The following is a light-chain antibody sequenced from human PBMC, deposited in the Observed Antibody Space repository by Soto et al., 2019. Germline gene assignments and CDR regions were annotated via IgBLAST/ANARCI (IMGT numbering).Light chain of an antibody. CDR2: DAS. CDR3: QQYYTYWHM. V-gene: IGKV1-5*01. J-gene: IGKJ1*01. CDR1: QSISDY. Sequence: DIQMTQSPSTLSASVGDRVIITCRASQSISDYLAWYQQKPGKAPKLLIYDASNLESGVPSTFSGSGSGTEFTLTISSLQPDDFETYYCQQYYTYWHMFGQGTKV.